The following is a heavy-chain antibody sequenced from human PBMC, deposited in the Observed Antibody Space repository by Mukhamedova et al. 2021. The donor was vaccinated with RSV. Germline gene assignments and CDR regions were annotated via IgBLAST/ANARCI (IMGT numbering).Heavy chain of an antibody. CDR3: ARRAMVGGYYCYMDA. V-gene: IGHV5-51*01. J-gene: IGHJ6*03. Sequence: MGIIHPGDADVRYSPSFQGQVTISADKSINTAYLQWRSLKASDSAKYYCARRAMVGGYYCYMDAWGKGTTVTVSS. D-gene: IGHD3-10*02. CDR2: IHPGDADV.